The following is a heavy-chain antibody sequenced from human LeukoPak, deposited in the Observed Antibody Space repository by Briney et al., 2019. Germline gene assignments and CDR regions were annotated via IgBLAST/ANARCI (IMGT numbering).Heavy chain of an antibody. V-gene: IGHV4-59*12. CDR1: GGSISSYY. D-gene: IGHD1-26*01. Sequence: SETLSLTCTVSGGSISSYYWSWIRQSPGKGLEWIGHIYSSGTTNYSPSLKSRVTISVDTSKKQFSLKLSSVTAADTAVYFCAREARLLYGFDIWGQGTMVIVSS. CDR2: IYSSGTT. J-gene: IGHJ3*02. CDR3: AREARLLYGFDI.